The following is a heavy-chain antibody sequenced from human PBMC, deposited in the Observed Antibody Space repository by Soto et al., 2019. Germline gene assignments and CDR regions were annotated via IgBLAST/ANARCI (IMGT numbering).Heavy chain of an antibody. J-gene: IGHJ6*02. V-gene: IGHV1-3*01. CDR2: INAGNGNT. CDR1: GYTFTSYA. CDR3: ERGIAAAGTAYYYGMDV. D-gene: IGHD6-13*01. Sequence: QVQLVQSGAEVKKPGASVKVSCKASGYTFTSYAMHWVRQAPGQRLEWMGWINAGNGNTKYSQKFQGRVTITRDTSASTAYMELSSLRSEDTALYYCERGIAAAGTAYYYGMDVWGQGTTVTVSS.